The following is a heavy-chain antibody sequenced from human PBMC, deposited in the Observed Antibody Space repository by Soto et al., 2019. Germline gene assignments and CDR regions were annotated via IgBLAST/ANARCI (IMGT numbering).Heavy chain of an antibody. J-gene: IGHJ6*04. CDR1: GGSISSYY. Sequence: AETLSLTCTVSGGSISSYYWSWIRQPPGKGLEWIGYIYYSGSTNYNPSLKSRVTISVDTSKNQFSLKLSSVTAADTVVYYCARGRKWNYDGYYYYYGMDVWGNGTTVNVYS. CDR2: IYYSGST. D-gene: IGHD1-7*01. CDR3: ARGRKWNYDGYYYYYGMDV. V-gene: IGHV4-59*01.